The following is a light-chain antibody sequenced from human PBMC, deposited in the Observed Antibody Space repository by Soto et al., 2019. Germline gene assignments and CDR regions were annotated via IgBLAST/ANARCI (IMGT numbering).Light chain of an antibody. J-gene: IGKJ1*01. Sequence: DIQMTQSPSTLSASVGDRVTITCRASQSVSDWLAWYQQRPGKAPKVLIFKASSLEGGVPSRFSGTGYGTDFLLTIDSLQPDDFATYYCQQYNTYPWTFGQGTKVEIK. CDR2: KAS. CDR1: QSVSDW. V-gene: IGKV1-5*03. CDR3: QQYNTYPWT.